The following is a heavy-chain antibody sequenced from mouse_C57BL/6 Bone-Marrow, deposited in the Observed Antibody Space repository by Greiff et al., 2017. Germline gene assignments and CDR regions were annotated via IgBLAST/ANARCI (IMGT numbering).Heavy chain of an antibody. CDR2: INPYNGGT. Sequence: EVQLQQSGPVLVKPGASVKMSCKASGYTFTDYYMNWVKQSHGKSLEWIGVINPYNGGTSYNQKFKGKATLTVDKSSSTAYMELNSLTSEDSAVYYCAREYAPFAYWGQGTLVTVSA. CDR1: GYTFTDYY. CDR3: AREYAPFAY. V-gene: IGHV1-19*01. J-gene: IGHJ3*01. D-gene: IGHD5-2*01.